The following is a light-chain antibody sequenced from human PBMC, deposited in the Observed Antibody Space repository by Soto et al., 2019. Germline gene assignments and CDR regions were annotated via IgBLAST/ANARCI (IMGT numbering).Light chain of an antibody. CDR1: QSVSSNY. Sequence: EIVLTQSPGTLSLSPGERATLSCRVSQSVSSNYLAWYQQKPGQAPKVLIYRASIRATGIPDRFTGSGSGTDFTLTISRLEPEDFAVYYCQKRGNWPQFGQGTRLEIK. J-gene: IGKJ5*01. CDR3: QKRGNWPQ. CDR2: RAS. V-gene: IGKV3D-20*02.